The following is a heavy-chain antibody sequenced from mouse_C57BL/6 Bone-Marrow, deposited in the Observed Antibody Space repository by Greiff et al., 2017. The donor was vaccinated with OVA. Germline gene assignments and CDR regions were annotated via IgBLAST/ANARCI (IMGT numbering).Heavy chain of an antibody. V-gene: IGHV5-4*03. CDR1: GFTFSSYA. J-gene: IGHJ4*01. CDR3: ARVPLAMDY. CDR2: ISDGGSYT. D-gene: IGHD2-14*01. Sequence: EVKVEESGGGLVKPGGSLKLSCAASGFTFSSYAMSWVRQTPEKRLEWVATISDGGSYTYYPDNVKGRFTISRDNAKNNLYLQMSHLKSEDTAMYYCARVPLAMDYWGQGTSVTVSS.